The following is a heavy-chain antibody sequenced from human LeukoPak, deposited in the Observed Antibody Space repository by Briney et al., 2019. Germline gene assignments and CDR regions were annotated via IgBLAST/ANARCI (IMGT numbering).Heavy chain of an antibody. J-gene: IGHJ4*02. V-gene: IGHV4-59*01. CDR2: IYYSGST. CDR1: GGSISSYY. CDR3: ARTYYYDSSGPCLDY. D-gene: IGHD3-22*01. Sequence: SETLSLTCTVSGGSISSYYWSWIRQPPGKGLEWIGYIYYSGSTNYNPSLKSRVTISEDTSKNQFSLRLSSVTAADTAVYYCARTYYYDSSGPCLDYWGQGTLVTVSS.